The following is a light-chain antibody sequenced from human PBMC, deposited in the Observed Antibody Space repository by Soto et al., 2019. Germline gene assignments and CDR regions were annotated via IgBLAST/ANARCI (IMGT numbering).Light chain of an antibody. CDR3: KHSYRTPALT. CDR1: QSISSY. V-gene: IGKV1-39*01. Sequence: DIQMTQSPYSLSASVGDRVTITCRSSQSISSYLNWYQQKPGKAPKLLIYAASSLQSGVPSRFSGSGSGTDFTLTISSLQPEDFATYYCKHSYRTPALTFCGGTPLEIK. J-gene: IGKJ4*01. CDR2: AAS.